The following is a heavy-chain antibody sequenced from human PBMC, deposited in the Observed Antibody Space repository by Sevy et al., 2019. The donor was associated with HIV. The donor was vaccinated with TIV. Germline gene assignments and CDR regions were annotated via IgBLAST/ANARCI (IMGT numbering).Heavy chain of an antibody. D-gene: IGHD6-13*01. CDR2: ISGSGDNT. V-gene: IGHV3-23*01. CDR3: AKHIAAANFDY. Sequence: GGSLRLSCVASGFRFSSYAMSWVRQAPGKGLEWVSDISGSGDNTHYAGSVKGRFTIPRDNAKNTLYLQMNSLRAEDTAVYYCAKHIAAANFDYWGQGTLVTVSS. J-gene: IGHJ4*02. CDR1: GFRFSSYA.